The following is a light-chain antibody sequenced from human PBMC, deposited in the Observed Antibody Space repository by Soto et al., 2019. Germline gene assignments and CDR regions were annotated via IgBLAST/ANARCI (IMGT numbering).Light chain of an antibody. CDR1: QSVSRY. CDR2: GAS. CDR3: QRYLGSSWT. J-gene: IGKJ1*01. Sequence: EIVLTQSPGTLSLSPGERATLSCRASQSVSRYLAWFQQKPGQAPRVLIYGASSRATGIPDRFSGSGSGTDFILTISRLEPEDIAVYYCQRYLGSSWTFGQGTKVEIK. V-gene: IGKV3-20*01.